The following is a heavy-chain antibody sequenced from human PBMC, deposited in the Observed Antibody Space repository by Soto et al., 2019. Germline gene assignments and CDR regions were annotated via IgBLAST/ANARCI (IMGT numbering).Heavy chain of an antibody. Sequence: GASVKVSCKASGYTFTSYYAHWVRQSPGRGLEWMGIINPSGGSTSYAQKFQGRVTMTTDTSTSTVYMDLSSLRSEDTAVYYCARSLPVARFDPWGQGTLVTVSS. CDR2: INPSGGST. CDR1: GYTFTSYY. V-gene: IGHV1-46*01. J-gene: IGHJ5*02. D-gene: IGHD2-15*01. CDR3: ARSLPVARFDP.